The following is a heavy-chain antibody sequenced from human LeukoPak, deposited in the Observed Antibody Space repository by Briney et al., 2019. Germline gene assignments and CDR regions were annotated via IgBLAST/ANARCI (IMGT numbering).Heavy chain of an antibody. V-gene: IGHV3-33*06. Sequence: PGGSLRLSCAASGFTFSSYGMHWVRQAPGKGLEWVAVIWYDGSNKYYADSVKGRFTISRDNSKNTLYLKMNSLRAEDTAVYYCAKDRGHIVVVPAAIDYWGQGTLVTVSS. CDR1: GFTFSSYG. CDR3: AKDRGHIVVVPAAIDY. CDR2: IWYDGSNK. D-gene: IGHD2-2*02. J-gene: IGHJ4*02.